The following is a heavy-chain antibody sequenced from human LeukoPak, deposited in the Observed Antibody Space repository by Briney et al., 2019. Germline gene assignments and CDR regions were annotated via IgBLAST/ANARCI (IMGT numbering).Heavy chain of an antibody. D-gene: IGHD2-8*02. J-gene: IGHJ6*02. Sequence: GGSLRLSCTASGFTFRSYSMNWVRQAPGKGLEWVSSISSSTYIYNADSVQGRFTISRDNAKNSLYLQMNRLRAEDTAVYYCAKDRGGVYGMDVWGQGTTVTVSS. CDR1: GFTFRSYS. CDR3: AKDRGGVYGMDV. V-gene: IGHV3-21*01. CDR2: ISSSTYI.